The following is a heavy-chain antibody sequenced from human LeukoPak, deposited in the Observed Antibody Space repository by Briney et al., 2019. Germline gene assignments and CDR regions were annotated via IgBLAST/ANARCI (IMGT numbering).Heavy chain of an antibody. J-gene: IGHJ6*04. D-gene: IGHD3-10*02. CDR1: GFTVSSNY. Sequence: HTGGSLRLSCAASGFTVSSNYMSWVRQAPGKGLEWVSYISSSGSTIYYADSVKGRFTTSRDNAKNSLYLQMNSLRAEDTAVYYCAELGITMIGGVWGKGTTVTISS. CDR3: AELGITMIGGV. V-gene: IGHV3-48*03. CDR2: ISSSGSTI.